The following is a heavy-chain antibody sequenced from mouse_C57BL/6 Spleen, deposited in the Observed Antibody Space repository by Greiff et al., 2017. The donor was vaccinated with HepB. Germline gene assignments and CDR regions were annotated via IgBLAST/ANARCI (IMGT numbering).Heavy chain of an antibody. CDR1: GYTFTDYN. D-gene: IGHD2-1*01. CDR3: AREGHYYGITGAMDY. Sequence: VQLQQSGPELVKPGASVKIPCKASGYTFTDYNMDWVKQSHGKSLEWIGDINPNNGGTIYNQKFKGKATLTVDKSSSTAYMVLRSLTSDDTAVYYCAREGHYYGITGAMDYWGQGTSVTVSS. CDR2: INPNNGGT. V-gene: IGHV1-18*01. J-gene: IGHJ4*01.